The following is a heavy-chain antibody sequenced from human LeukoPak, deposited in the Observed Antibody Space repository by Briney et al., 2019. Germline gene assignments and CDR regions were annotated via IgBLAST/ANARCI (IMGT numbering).Heavy chain of an antibody. V-gene: IGHV4-34*01. J-gene: IGHJ3*02. D-gene: IGHD5-24*01. CDR2: INHSAST. CDR3: ANVEMATRWRRGAFDI. Sequence: SETLSLTCAVYGGSFSGYYWSWIRQPPGKGLEWIGEINHSASTNYNPSLKSRVTISVDTSKNQFSLKLSSVTAADTAVYYCANVEMATRWRRGAFDIWGQGTMVTVSS. CDR1: GGSFSGYY.